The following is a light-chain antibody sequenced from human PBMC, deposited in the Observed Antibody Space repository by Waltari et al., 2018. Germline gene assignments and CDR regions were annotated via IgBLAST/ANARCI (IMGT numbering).Light chain of an antibody. J-gene: IGKJ1*01. CDR2: SAS. CDR1: QSVGSN. CDR3: QQYNNWPWT. V-gene: IGKV3-15*01. Sequence: EIVMTQSPATLSVSLGESATLSCRASQSVGSNYLAWYQQTPGQAPRLLISSASTRATGVPARFSGSGSGTEFTLTISSLQSEDFAIYYCQQYNNWPWTFGQGTKVEI.